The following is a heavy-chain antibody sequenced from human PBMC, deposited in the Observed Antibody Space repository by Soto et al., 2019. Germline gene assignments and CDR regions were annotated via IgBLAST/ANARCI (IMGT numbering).Heavy chain of an antibody. J-gene: IGHJ4*02. D-gene: IGHD3-3*01. CDR2: ISAYNGNT. Sequence: GASVKVSCKASGYTFTSYGISWVRQAPGQGLEWMGWISAYNGNTNYAQKLQGRVTTTTDTSTSTAYMELRSLRSDDTAVYYFSRGRGGRFGVVITRFDYWGQGTLVTVSS. V-gene: IGHV1-18*01. CDR3: SRGRGGRFGVVITRFDY. CDR1: GYTFTSYG.